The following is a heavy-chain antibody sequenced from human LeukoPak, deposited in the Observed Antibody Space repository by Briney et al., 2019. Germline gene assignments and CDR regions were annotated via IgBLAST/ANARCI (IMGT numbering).Heavy chain of an antibody. CDR2: IIPIFGTA. CDR1: GGTFSSYA. D-gene: IGHD5-18*01. Sequence: VASVKVSCKASGGTFSSYAISWVRQAPGQGLEWMGGIIPIFGTANYAQKFQGRVTITTDESTSTAYMELSSLRSEDTAVYYCARARLGYSYGYFDYWGQGTLVTVSS. CDR3: ARARLGYSYGYFDY. J-gene: IGHJ4*02. V-gene: IGHV1-69*05.